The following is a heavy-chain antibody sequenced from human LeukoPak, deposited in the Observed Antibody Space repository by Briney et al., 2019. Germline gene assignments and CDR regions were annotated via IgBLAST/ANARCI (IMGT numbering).Heavy chain of an antibody. CDR2: ISSGSTYI. CDR1: GFPFSNYN. CDR3: ARVIDHHASGSNGRACDY. Sequence: GGSLRLSCAASGFPFSNYNMNWVRQAPGKALEWVSSISSGSTYIYYADSVKGRFTISRDNAKNSLYLQMNNLRAEDTAVYYCARVIDHHASGSNGRACDYWGQGALVTVSS. V-gene: IGHV3-21*01. J-gene: IGHJ4*02. D-gene: IGHD3-10*01.